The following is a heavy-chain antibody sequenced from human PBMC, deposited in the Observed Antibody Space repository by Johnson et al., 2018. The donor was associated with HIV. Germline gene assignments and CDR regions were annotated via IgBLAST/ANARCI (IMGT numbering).Heavy chain of an antibody. D-gene: IGHD3-16*01. V-gene: IGHV3-30*02. CDR1: GFTFSSYG. CDR3: ARDGGVKGKGAFDI. Sequence: QVQLVESGRGVVQPGGSLRLSCAASGFTFSSYGMHWVRQAPGTGLEWVAFIRYDGSNKYYADSVKGRFTISRDNSKNTLYLQMNSLRAEDTALYYCARDGGVKGKGAFDIWGQGTMVTVSS. CDR2: IRYDGSNK. J-gene: IGHJ3*02.